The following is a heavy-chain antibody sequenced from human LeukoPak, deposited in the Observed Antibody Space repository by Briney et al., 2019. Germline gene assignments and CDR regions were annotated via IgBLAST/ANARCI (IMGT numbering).Heavy chain of an antibody. Sequence: ASVKVSCKASGYTFTSYGISWVRQAPGQRLEWMGWINAGNGNTKYSQKFQGRVTITRDTSASTAYMELSSLRSEDTAVYCCARTSSYSSSWYEGGVDFDYWGQGTLVTVSS. D-gene: IGHD6-13*01. CDR2: INAGNGNT. CDR1: GYTFTSYG. V-gene: IGHV1-3*01. J-gene: IGHJ4*02. CDR3: ARTSSYSSSWYEGGVDFDY.